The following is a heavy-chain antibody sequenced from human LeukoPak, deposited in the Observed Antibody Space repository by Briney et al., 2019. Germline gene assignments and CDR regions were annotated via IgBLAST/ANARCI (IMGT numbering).Heavy chain of an antibody. CDR1: GFSFSTYS. J-gene: IGHJ4*02. V-gene: IGHV3-30*18. D-gene: IGHD6-19*01. CDR2: ISDDGINQ. CDR3: AKERTSSGWVYFFDY. Sequence: GRSLRLSCAASGFSFSTYSMHWVRQAPDKGLEWVAVISDDGINQYYADSVRGRFTISRDNSKNTLYLQMNSLRVEDTAVYYCAKERTSSGWVYFFDYWGRGTLVTVSS.